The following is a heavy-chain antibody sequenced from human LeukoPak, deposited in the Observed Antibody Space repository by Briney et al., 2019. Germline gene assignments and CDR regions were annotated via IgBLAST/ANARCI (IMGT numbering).Heavy chain of an antibody. Sequence: GGSLRLSCAASGFTFSSNWMTWVRQAPGKGLEWVANIKQDGSEKYYVDSVKGRFTISRDNADNSLYLQMNSLRAKDTAVYYCARDRGLIYYWGQGTLVTVSS. D-gene: IGHD3-10*01. CDR3: ARDRGLIYY. CDR1: GFTFSSNW. CDR2: IKQDGSEK. J-gene: IGHJ4*02. V-gene: IGHV3-7*01.